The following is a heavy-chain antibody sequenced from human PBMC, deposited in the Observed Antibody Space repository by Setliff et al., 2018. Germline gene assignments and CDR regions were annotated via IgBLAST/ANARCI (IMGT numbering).Heavy chain of an antibody. CDR1: GYTFTGYY. CDR3: ARAPLESGYYYGQGHYFDY. Sequence: VTVSCKASGYTFTGYYMHWVRQAPGQGLEWMGIIDPSGDYTNYARKFQGRVTMTRDTSTTTVYMELSSLRSDDTAVYYCARAPLESGYYYGQGHYFDYWGQGTLVTVSS. CDR2: IDPSGDYT. D-gene: IGHD5-18*01. V-gene: IGHV1-46*01. J-gene: IGHJ4*02.